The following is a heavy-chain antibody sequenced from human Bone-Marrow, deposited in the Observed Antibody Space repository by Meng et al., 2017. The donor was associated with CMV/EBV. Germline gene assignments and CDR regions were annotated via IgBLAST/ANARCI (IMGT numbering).Heavy chain of an antibody. CDR3: ARAVTIFGVVTLQYYYYGMDV. V-gene: IGHV1-8*01. CDR1: GYTFTSYD. CDR2: MNPNSGNT. D-gene: IGHD3-3*01. J-gene: IGHJ6*02. Sequence: ASVKVSCKASGYTFTSYDINWVRQATGQGLEWMGWMNPNSGNTGYAQKFQGRVTMTRNTSISTAYMELSSLRSEDTAVYYCARAVTIFGVVTLQYYYYGMDVWGQGTTVTVSS.